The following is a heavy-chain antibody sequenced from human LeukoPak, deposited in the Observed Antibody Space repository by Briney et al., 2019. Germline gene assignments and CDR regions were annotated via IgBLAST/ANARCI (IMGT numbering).Heavy chain of an antibody. CDR3: AREILAPGKTHDY. CDR1: GFTFDDYA. V-gene: IGHV3-9*01. CDR2: ISWHSGSI. J-gene: IGHJ4*02. Sequence: GGSLRLSCAASGFTFDDYAMHWVRQAPGKGLEWVSGISWHSGSIGYADSVKGRFTISRDNAKNTLFLQINSLGAEDTAVYYCAREILAPGKTHDYWGQGTLVTVSS.